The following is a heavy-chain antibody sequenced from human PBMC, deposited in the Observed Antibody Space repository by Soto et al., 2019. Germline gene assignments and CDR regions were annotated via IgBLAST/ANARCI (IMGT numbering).Heavy chain of an antibody. J-gene: IGHJ4*02. V-gene: IGHV4-4*07. D-gene: IGHD1-26*01. CDR3: ARTVGAAYYFDF. Sequence: QVQLQESGPGLVKPSETLSLTGTVSGDSMTKYYWSWIRQPAGKGLEWIGRVYMSGSTNYNPSLKSRVTMSIDTSNNHFSLDLKSVTAADTAVYYCARTVGAAYYFDFWGQGALVTVSS. CDR2: VYMSGST. CDR1: GDSMTKYY.